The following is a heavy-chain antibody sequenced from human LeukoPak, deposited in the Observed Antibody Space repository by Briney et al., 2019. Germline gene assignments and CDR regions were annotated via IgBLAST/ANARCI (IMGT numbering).Heavy chain of an antibody. CDR3: ARGYSSGWPDF. V-gene: IGHV3-53*01. Sequence: GGSLRLSCAASGFTVSTSYMNWVRQAPGKGLEWVSVIYGGGSTYYADSVRGRFTISRDNSKNTLYLQMNSLRAEDTALYFCARGYSSGWPDFWGQGALVTVSS. J-gene: IGHJ4*02. CDR1: GFTVSTSY. CDR2: IYGGGST. D-gene: IGHD6-25*01.